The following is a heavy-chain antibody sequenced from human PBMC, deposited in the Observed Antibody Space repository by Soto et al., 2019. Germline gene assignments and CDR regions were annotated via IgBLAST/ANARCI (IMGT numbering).Heavy chain of an antibody. V-gene: IGHV4-39*01. CDR3: AGFVVPASRNSDFDY. D-gene: IGHD2-15*01. Sequence: PSETLSLTCTVSGISVSTSDYYWGWVRQPPGNGLDWIGNIYYSGSTFYNPSLRSRGTLSVDTSKNQFSLRLNSVTVADTAVYFCAGFVVPASRNSDFDYWGQGTLVTVSS. CDR2: IYYSGST. CDR1: GISVSTSDYY. J-gene: IGHJ4*02.